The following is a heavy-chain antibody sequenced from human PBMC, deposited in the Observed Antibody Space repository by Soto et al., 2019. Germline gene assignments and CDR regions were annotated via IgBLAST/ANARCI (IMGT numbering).Heavy chain of an antibody. CDR2: IRSRPHNYAT. Sequence: EVQLVESGGGLVQIGGSLRLSCATSGLNFSGSAMHWARQASGKGLEWVGRIRSRPHNYATTYAASVEGRFTISRDDSKNTVYLQMNGLKTEDTAVYYCTTKRDYWGRGTLVTVSS. V-gene: IGHV3-73*02. J-gene: IGHJ4*02. CDR1: GLNFSGSA. CDR3: TTKRDY.